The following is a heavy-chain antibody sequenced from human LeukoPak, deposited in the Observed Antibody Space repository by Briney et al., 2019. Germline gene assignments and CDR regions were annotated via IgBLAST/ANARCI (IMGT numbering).Heavy chain of an antibody. Sequence: GGSLRLSCAASGFTFSSYSMNWVRQAPGKGLEWVSSISSSSSYIYYADSVKGRFTISRDNAKNSLYLQMNSLRAEDTAVYYCARAKYGSGSYPTYWGQGTLVTVSS. CDR1: GFTFSSYS. CDR2: ISSSSSYI. V-gene: IGHV3-21*04. D-gene: IGHD3-10*01. J-gene: IGHJ4*02. CDR3: ARAKYGSGSYPTY.